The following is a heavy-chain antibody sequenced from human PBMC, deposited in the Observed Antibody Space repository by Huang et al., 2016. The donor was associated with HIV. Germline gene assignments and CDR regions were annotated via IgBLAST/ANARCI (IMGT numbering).Heavy chain of an antibody. Sequence: QVQLVQSGAEVKKPGASVKVSCKASGFNFNNYDFNWVRQASGQGLEWMGGRNPKSGNTGHAQKFQGRGTITRNTSITTAYMELRSLRSEDTAVYYCARARGFLYDSTGYYSRYYFDSWGQGTLVTISS. CDR2: RNPKSGNT. D-gene: IGHD3-22*01. CDR1: GFNFNNYD. V-gene: IGHV1-8*03. CDR3: ARARGFLYDSTGYYSRYYFDS. J-gene: IGHJ4*02.